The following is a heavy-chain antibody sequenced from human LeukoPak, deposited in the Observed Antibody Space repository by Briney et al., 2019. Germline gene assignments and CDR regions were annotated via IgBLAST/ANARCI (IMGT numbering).Heavy chain of an antibody. CDR2: ISDSGGST. J-gene: IGHJ6*03. V-gene: IGHV3-23*01. CDR3: AKVEEYQLLYYYYYMDV. CDR1: GFTFSSSG. D-gene: IGHD2-2*01. Sequence: GGTLRLSCAASGFTFSSSGISWVRQAPGKGLEWVSGISDSGGSTYYADSVKGRFTISRDNSKNTLYLQMISLRAEDTAVYYCAKVEEYQLLYYYYYMDVWGKGTTVTISS.